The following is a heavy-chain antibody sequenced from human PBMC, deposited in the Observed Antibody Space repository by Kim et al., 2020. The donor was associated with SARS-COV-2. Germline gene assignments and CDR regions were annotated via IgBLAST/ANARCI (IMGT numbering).Heavy chain of an antibody. V-gene: IGHV1-69*02. CDR3: AGSSSWTSYYFDY. Sequence: YAQEVQGRVTIPADKSTSTAYMELSSLRSEDTAVYYCAGSSSWTSYYFDYWGQGTLVTVSS. D-gene: IGHD6-13*01. J-gene: IGHJ4*02.